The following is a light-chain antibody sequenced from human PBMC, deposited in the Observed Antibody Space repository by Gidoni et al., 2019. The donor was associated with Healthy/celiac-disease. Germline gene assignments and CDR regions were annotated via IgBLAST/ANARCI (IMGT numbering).Light chain of an antibody. J-gene: IGLJ2*01. CDR2: LNSDGSH. CDR1: SGHSSYA. V-gene: IGLV4-69*01. CDR3: QTWGTGPFVV. Sequence: QLVLTQSPSPSASLGASVKLTCTLSSGHSSYALAWHQQQPEKGPRYLMKLNSDGSHSTGDGIPDRFSGSSSGAERYLTSSSLQSEDEADYCCQTWGTGPFVVFGGGTKLTVL.